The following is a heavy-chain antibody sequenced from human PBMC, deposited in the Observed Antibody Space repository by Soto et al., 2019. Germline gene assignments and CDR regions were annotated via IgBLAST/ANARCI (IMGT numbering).Heavy chain of an antibody. Sequence: EVQLVESGGDLVQPGRSLRLSCAASGFSVSRYAMMWVRQPPGKGQEWVAGMTGSGGDIRYADPVKGRFTISKDNSKNTLYLQMNSLRAEDTAIYYCAKDAVYGDGLWLAGNWGQGTLVTVSS. CDR2: MTGSGGDI. D-gene: IGHD2-21*02. V-gene: IGHV3-23*04. J-gene: IGHJ4*02. CDR1: GFSVSRYA. CDR3: AKDAVYGDGLWLAGN.